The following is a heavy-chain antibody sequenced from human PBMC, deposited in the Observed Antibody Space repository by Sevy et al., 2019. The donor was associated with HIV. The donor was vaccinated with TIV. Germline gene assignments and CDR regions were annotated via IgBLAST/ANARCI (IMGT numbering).Heavy chain of an antibody. CDR2: ISYDGSNK. D-gene: IGHD2-15*01. J-gene: IGHJ6*02. V-gene: IGHV3-30*18. Sequence: GGSLRLSCAASGFTFSSYGMHWVRQAPGKGLEWVAVISYDGSNKYYADSVKGRFTISRDNSKNTLYLQMNSLRAEDTAVYYCAKDPVVGGYYYYGMDVWGQGTTVTVSS. CDR3: AKDPVVGGYYYYGMDV. CDR1: GFTFSSYG.